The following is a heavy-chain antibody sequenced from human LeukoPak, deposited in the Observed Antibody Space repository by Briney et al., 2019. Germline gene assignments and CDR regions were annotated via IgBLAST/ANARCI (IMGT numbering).Heavy chain of an antibody. CDR1: GSTFSRYS. Sequence: GGSLRLSCAASGSTFSRYSMHWVRQAPGKGLVWVSRINSDRNRTSYADSVKGRFTISRDNAKNTLYLQVNSLRDEDTAVYYCARGGFDFWGQGTLVTAFS. J-gene: IGHJ4*02. CDR2: INSDRNRT. V-gene: IGHV3-74*01. CDR3: ARGGFDF.